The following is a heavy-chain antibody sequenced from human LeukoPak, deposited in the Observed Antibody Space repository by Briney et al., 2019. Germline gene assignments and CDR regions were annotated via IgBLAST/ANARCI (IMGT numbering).Heavy chain of an antibody. D-gene: IGHD2/OR15-2a*01. Sequence: GGSLRLSCEGSGFTFSNYWMGWVRQAPGKGLQWVANIKTDGSEKYYVDSVKGRFTISRDNAKNSLYLQMNSLRAEDTAVYYCAKDQYRDYFRGADYWGQGTLVTVSS. CDR1: GFTFSNYW. CDR3: AKDQYRDYFRGADY. V-gene: IGHV3-7*03. CDR2: IKTDGSEK. J-gene: IGHJ4*02.